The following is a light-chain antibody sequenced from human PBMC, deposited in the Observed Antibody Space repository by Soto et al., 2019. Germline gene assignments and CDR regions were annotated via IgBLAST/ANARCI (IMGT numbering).Light chain of an antibody. V-gene: IGKV3-20*01. CDR1: QGVSSN. CDR2: GAS. Sequence: EIVMTQSPATLSVSPGERATLSCRASQGVSSNLAWYQQKPGQAPRLLIYGASNRATGIPDRFSGSGSGTDFTLTISRLEPEDFAVYYCQQYGSSGTFGQGTKVDI. J-gene: IGKJ1*01. CDR3: QQYGSSGT.